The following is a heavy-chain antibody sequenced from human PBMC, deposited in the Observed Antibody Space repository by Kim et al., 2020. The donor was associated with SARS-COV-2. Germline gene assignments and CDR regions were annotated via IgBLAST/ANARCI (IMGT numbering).Heavy chain of an antibody. J-gene: IGHJ4*02. CDR1: GFTFINTW. Sequence: WVSLRLSCAASGFTFINTWMSWVRQAPGKGLEWVGRIKSKIDGETRDYAAPVRGRFTISRDDSEYTLYLEMNSLKTEDTAVYYCVTDCNSTTCYGDGAFDYWGQGTLVTVSS. D-gene: IGHD2-2*01. CDR3: VTDCNSTTCYGDGAFDY. CDR2: IKSKIDGETR. V-gene: IGHV3-15*01.